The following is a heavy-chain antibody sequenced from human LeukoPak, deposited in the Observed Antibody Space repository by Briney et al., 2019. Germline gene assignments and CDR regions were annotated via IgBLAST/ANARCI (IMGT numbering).Heavy chain of an antibody. V-gene: IGHV3-74*01. CDR2: IKSDGSST. CDR1: GFTISSYW. Sequence: GGSLRLSCAASGFTISSYWMHWVRQAPGKGLVWVSHIKSDGSSTSNADSVKGRFTISRDNAKNTLYLQMNSLRAEDTAVYYCAKGASGWGQGTLVTVSS. CDR3: AKGASG. D-gene: IGHD6-19*01. J-gene: IGHJ4*02.